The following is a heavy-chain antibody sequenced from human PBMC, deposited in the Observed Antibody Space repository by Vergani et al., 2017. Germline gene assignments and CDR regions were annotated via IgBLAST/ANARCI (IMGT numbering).Heavy chain of an antibody. J-gene: IGHJ6*03. V-gene: IGHV3-7*01. D-gene: IGHD3-10*01. CDR3: ARDNRGWSGYYYYYMDV. CDR2: IKQDGSEK. CDR1: GFTFSSYA. Sequence: VQLVESGGGVVQPGRSLRLSCAASGFTFSSYAMHWVRQAPGKGLEWVANIKQDGSEKYYVDSVKGRFAISRDNAKNSLYLQMNSLRAEDTAVYYCARDNRGWSGYYYYYMDVWGKGTTVTVSS.